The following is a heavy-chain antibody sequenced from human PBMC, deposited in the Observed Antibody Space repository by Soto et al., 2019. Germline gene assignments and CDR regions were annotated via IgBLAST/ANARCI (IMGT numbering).Heavy chain of an antibody. J-gene: IGHJ6*02. D-gene: IGHD3-3*01. Sequence: QVQLVQSGAEVKKPGSSVKVSCKASGGTFSSYAISWVRQAPGQGLEWMGGIIPIFGTANYAQKFQGRVTITADESTSTAYMELSSLRSEDTAVYYCASGQSVGAICGVEYYYYGMDVWGQGTTVTVSS. V-gene: IGHV1-69*01. CDR2: IIPIFGTA. CDR3: ASGQSVGAICGVEYYYYGMDV. CDR1: GGTFSSYA.